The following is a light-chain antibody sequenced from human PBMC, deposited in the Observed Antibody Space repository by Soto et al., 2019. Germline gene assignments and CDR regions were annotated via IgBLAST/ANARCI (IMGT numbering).Light chain of an antibody. J-gene: IGKJ3*01. CDR2: DAS. V-gene: IGKV1-33*01. CDR3: QQYDNLLGT. Sequence: DIQMTQSPSSLSASVGDRVTITCQASQDISNYLNWYQQKPGKAPKLLIYDASNLETGVPSRFSGSGSETDFTFTISSLQPEDIPTYYCQQYDNLLGTFGPGTKVDIK. CDR1: QDISNY.